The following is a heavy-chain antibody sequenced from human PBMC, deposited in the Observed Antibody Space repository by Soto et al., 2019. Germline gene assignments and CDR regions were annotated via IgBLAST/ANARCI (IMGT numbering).Heavy chain of an antibody. Sequence: QVQLQQWGAGLLKPSETLSLTCAVYGGSFSGYYWSWIRQPPGKGLEWIGEINHSGSTNYNPSLKSRVTISVATSKNQFSLKLSSVTAADTAVYYCASSQVNRVDYVWGSYRSWGYWGQGTLVTVSS. CDR2: INHSGST. CDR1: GGSFSGYY. V-gene: IGHV4-34*01. J-gene: IGHJ4*02. CDR3: ASSQVNRVDYVWGSYRSWGY. D-gene: IGHD3-16*02.